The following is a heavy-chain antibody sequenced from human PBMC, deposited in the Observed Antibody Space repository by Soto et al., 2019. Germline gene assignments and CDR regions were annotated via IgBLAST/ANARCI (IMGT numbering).Heavy chain of an antibody. CDR2: ITYDGSFQ. D-gene: IGHD1-7*01. Sequence: GGCLRLSCQASGFNFDNYGMHWVRQAPGKGLEWVAVITYDGSFQYYADSVKGRFPISRDNSKNTLSLHLNTLKPEDTAVYHCAKDRVGGTFYTPLAFWGQGTLVTVSS. J-gene: IGHJ4*02. CDR1: GFNFDNYG. V-gene: IGHV3-30*18. CDR3: AKDRVGGTFYTPLAF.